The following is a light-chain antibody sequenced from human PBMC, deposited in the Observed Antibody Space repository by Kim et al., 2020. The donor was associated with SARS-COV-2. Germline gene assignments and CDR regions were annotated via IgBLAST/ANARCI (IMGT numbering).Light chain of an antibody. CDR2: AAS. J-gene: IGKJ1*01. Sequence: IQMTQSPSSLSASVGDRVTITCRASQGISSSLAWYQQNPGKVPRLLIYAASALQSGVPSRFSGSGSGTDFTLTISSLQPEDVATYYWQKYDRAPWTFGQGTKVEIK. V-gene: IGKV1-27*01. CDR1: QGISSS. CDR3: QKYDRAPWT.